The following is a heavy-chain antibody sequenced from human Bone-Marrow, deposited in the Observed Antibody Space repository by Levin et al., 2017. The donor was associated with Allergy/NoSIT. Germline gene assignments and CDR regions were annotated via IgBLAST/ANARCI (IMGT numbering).Heavy chain of an antibody. CDR1: GGSISSSSYY. CDR3: AGVVVVAARKGWFDP. CDR2: IYYSGST. Sequence: PSETLSLTCTVSGGSISSSSYYWGWIRQPPGTGLEWIGSIYYSGSTYYNPSLKSRVTISVDTSKNQFSLKLSSVTAADTAVYYCAGVVVVAARKGWFDPWGQGTLVTVSS. V-gene: IGHV4-39*01. J-gene: IGHJ5*02. D-gene: IGHD2-15*01.